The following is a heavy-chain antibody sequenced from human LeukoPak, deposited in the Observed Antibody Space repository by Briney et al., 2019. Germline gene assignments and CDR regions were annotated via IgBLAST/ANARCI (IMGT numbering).Heavy chain of an antibody. D-gene: IGHD6-13*01. J-gene: IGHJ5*02. CDR1: GYIFTSYD. Sequence: GASVKVSCKTSGYIFTSYDINWVRQATGQGLEWMGWRNPNSGDTGYAQKFQGRVTLTTDTSISTAYMELTSLTSEDTAMYYCTRARGIAAAGRGWFDPWGQGTPVTVSS. CDR2: RNPNSGDT. CDR3: TRARGIAAAGRGWFDP. V-gene: IGHV1-8*01.